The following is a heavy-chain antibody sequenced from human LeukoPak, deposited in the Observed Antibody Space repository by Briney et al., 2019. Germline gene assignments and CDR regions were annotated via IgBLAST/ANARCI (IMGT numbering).Heavy chain of an antibody. CDR2: ISYDGSNK. CDR1: GFTFSSYA. CDR3: ARDLNYYDRSGYSLGAFDI. J-gene: IGHJ3*02. V-gene: IGHV3-30-3*01. Sequence: GRSLRLSCAASGFTFSSYAMHWVRQAPGKGLEWAAVISYDGSNKYYADSVKGRFTISRDNSKNTLYLQMNSLRAEDTAVYYCARDLNYYDRSGYSLGAFDIWGQGTMVTVSS. D-gene: IGHD3-22*01.